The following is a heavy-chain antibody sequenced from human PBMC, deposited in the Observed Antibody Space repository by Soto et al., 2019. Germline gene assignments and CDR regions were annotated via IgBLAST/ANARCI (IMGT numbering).Heavy chain of an antibody. V-gene: IGHV4-38-2*01. CDR2: IHHSGST. D-gene: IGHD5-12*01. CDR1: GYSISSGYY. CDR3: ARLRRDGYNFDYYGMDV. J-gene: IGHJ6*02. Sequence: SETLSLTCAVSGYSISSGYYWGWIRQPPGKGLEWIGSIHHSGSTYYNPSLKSRVTISVDTSKNQFSLKLSSVTAADTAVYYCARLRRDGYNFDYYGMDVWGQGTTVTVSS.